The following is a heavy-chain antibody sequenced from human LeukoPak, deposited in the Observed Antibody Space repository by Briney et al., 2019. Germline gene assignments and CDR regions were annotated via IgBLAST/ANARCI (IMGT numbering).Heavy chain of an antibody. Sequence: GGSLRLSCAASGFTFSSYAMHWVRQAPAKGLEYVSAISSNGGSTYYANSVKGRFTISRDNSKNTLYLQMGSLRAEDMAVYYCARGTYGSGSSNFDYWGQGTLVTVSS. CDR2: ISSNGGST. CDR3: ARGTYGSGSSNFDY. CDR1: GFTFSSYA. D-gene: IGHD3-10*01. J-gene: IGHJ4*02. V-gene: IGHV3-64*01.